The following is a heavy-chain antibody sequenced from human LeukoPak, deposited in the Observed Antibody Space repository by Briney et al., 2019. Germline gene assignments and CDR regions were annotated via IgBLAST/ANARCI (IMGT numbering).Heavy chain of an antibody. Sequence: GGSLRLSCAASGFTISSNYMNWVRQAPGKGLEWVSVIYSGGYKYYADSVKGRFTISRDNSKNTLYVQMNSLRAEDTAVYYCAKDLLAATIDYYFDYWGQGTLVTVSS. CDR2: IYSGGYK. J-gene: IGHJ4*02. CDR1: GFTISSNY. CDR3: AKDLLAATIDYYFDY. D-gene: IGHD5-12*01. V-gene: IGHV3-53*01.